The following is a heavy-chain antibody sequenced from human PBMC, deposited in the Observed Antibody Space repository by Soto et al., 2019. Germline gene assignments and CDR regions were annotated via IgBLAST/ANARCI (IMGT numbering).Heavy chain of an antibody. CDR1: GFTFSSYA. CDR2: ISYDGSNK. J-gene: IGHJ4*02. D-gene: IGHD4-17*01. CDR3: ARSSHYGGNANFDY. V-gene: IGHV3-30-3*01. Sequence: ESGGGVVQPGRSLRLSCAASGFTFSSYAMHWVRQAPGKGLEWVAVISYDGSNKYYADSVKGRFTISRDNSKNTLYLQMNSLRAEDTAVYYCARSSHYGGNANFDYWGQGTLVTVSS.